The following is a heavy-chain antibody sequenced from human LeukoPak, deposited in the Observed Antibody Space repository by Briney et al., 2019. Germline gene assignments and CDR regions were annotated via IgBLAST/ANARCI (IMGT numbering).Heavy chain of an antibody. J-gene: IGHJ4*02. CDR2: IKGGGGDP. Sequence: GGSLRLSCAASGFTFSTYAMGWVRQAPGEGLEWVSSIKGGGGDPFYADSVRGRFTISRDKSKNTLYLQLNRLRPEDTAVYFCAQGGHDFNPFYYWGQGTLVTVSS. V-gene: IGHV3-23*01. D-gene: IGHD2-21*02. CDR1: GFTFSTYA. CDR3: AQGGHDFNPFYY.